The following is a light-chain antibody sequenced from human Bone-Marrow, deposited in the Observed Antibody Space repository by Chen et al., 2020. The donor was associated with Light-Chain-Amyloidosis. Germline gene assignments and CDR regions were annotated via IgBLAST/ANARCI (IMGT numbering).Light chain of an antibody. CDR2: DDS. CDR1: NIGSTS. V-gene: IGLV3-21*02. Sequence: SYVLTQPSSVSLAPGQTATIACGGNNIGSTSVHWYQQTPGQAPLLVVYDDSDRPSGIPERLSGSIAGNTATLTISRVEAGDEADYYCQVWDRSSDRPVFGGGTKLTVL. J-gene: IGLJ3*02. CDR3: QVWDRSSDRPV.